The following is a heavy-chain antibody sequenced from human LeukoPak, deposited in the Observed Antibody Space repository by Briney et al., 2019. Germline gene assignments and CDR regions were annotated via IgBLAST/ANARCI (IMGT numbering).Heavy chain of an antibody. V-gene: IGHV1-69*06. CDR2: IIPIFGTA. J-gene: IGHJ6*02. D-gene: IGHD2-2*02. Sequence: SVKVSCKASGGTFSSYAISWVRQAPGQGLEWMGGIIPIFGTANYAQKFQGRVTITADKSTSTAYMELSSLRSEDTAVYYCARGVGYCSSTSCYTLVGYYYYGMDVWGQGTTVTVSS. CDR1: GGTFSSYA. CDR3: ARGVGYCSSTSCYTLVGYYYYGMDV.